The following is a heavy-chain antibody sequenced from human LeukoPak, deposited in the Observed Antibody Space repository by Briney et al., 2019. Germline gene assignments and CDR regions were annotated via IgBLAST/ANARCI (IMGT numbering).Heavy chain of an antibody. D-gene: IGHD3-3*01. V-gene: IGHV1-8*02. CDR3: ATRSGVFWSGYVD. CDR2: MNPNSGNT. Sequence: ASVKVSCKASGYTFTSYDINRVRQATGQGLEWMGWMNPNSGNTGYAQKFQGRVTMTEDTSTDTAYMELRGLTSEDTAVYYCATRSGVFWSGYVDWGQGTLVAVSS. CDR1: GYTFTSYD. J-gene: IGHJ4*02.